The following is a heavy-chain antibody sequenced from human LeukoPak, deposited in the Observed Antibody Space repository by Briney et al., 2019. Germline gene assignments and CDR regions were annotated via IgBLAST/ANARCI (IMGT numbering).Heavy chain of an antibody. Sequence: GGSLRLSCAASGFTFSSYAMSWVRQAPGKGLEWVSAISGSGGSTYYADSVKGRFTISRDNSKNTLYLQMNSLGAEDTAVYYCAKRSAGYSGSYYGFVDYWGQGTLVTVSS. V-gene: IGHV3-23*01. D-gene: IGHD1-26*01. J-gene: IGHJ4*02. CDR2: ISGSGGST. CDR3: AKRSAGYSGSYYGFVDY. CDR1: GFTFSSYA.